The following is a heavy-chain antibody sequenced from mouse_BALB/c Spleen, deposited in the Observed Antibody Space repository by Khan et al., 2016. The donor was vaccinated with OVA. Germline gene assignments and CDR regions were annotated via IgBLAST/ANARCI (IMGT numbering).Heavy chain of an antibody. CDR2: INPSIGDT. CDR3: SSRGLRSSFDY. J-gene: IGHJ2*01. V-gene: IGHV1-7*01. CDR1: GYTFINYW. D-gene: IGHD3-3*01. Sequence: QVRLQQSGAELAKPGASVKMSCKASGYTFINYWIHWVKQRPGQGLEWIGYINPSIGDTENNQNFKDKATLTAENSSRTSYMQLSSLTSSCSGVYYYSSRGLRSSFDYWGQGTTLTVSS.